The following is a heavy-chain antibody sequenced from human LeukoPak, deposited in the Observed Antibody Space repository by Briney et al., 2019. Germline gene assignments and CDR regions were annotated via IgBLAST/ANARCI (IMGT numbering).Heavy chain of an antibody. D-gene: IGHD3-3*01. J-gene: IGHJ4*02. V-gene: IGHV4-59*01. CDR3: ARDFSSGYQDV. Sequence: SETLSLTCTVSGGSISSYYWSWIRQPPGKGLEWIGYIYYSGSTNYNPSLKSRVTISVNTSKNQFSLKLSSVTAADTAVYYCARDFSSGYQDVWGQGTLVTVSS. CDR2: IYYSGST. CDR1: GGSISSYY.